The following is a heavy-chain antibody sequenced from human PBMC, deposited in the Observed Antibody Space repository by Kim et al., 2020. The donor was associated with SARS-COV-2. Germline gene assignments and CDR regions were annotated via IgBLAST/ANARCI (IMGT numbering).Heavy chain of an antibody. CDR1: GYTFTSYA. Sequence: ASVKVSCKASGYTFTSYAMHWVRQAPGQRLEWMGWINAGNGNTKYSQKFQGRVTITRDTSASTAYMELSSLRSEDTAVYYCARAPDSEAGGYYFDYWGQGTLVTVSS. CDR3: ARAPDSEAGGYYFDY. V-gene: IGHV1-3*01. J-gene: IGHJ4*02. D-gene: IGHD3-10*01. CDR2: INAGNGNT.